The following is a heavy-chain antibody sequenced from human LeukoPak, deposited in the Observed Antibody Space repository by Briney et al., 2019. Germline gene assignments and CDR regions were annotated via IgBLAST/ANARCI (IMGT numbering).Heavy chain of an antibody. V-gene: IGHV4-4*07. J-gene: IGHJ6*02. CDR2: MYISGST. CDR3: ARVGTGTKRGHYHSYGMDV. D-gene: IGHD1-7*01. Sequence: PSETLSLTCTVSGGSITSYYWNWIRQPAGEGLEWIGRMYISGSTNYNPSLKSRVTMSLDTSKNQFSLRLSSVTAADTAVYYCARVGTGTKRGHYHSYGMDVWGQGTTVTVSS. CDR1: GGSITSYY.